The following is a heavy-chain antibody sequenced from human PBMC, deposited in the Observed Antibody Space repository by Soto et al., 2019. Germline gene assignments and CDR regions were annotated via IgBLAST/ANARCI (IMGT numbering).Heavy chain of an antibody. J-gene: IGHJ4*02. CDR3: ARLPGIVAPGTVFLDN. Sequence: PGESLKISCKASGYRFTSSWIGWVRQMPGKGLEWMGIIYPGDSDTRYRPSFQGQVTISADKSSSTASLQWNSLQASDTAMYYCARLPGIVAPGTVFLDNWGQGTMVTVPQ. CDR2: IYPGDSDT. CDR1: GYRFTSSW. D-gene: IGHD1-1*01. V-gene: IGHV5-51*01.